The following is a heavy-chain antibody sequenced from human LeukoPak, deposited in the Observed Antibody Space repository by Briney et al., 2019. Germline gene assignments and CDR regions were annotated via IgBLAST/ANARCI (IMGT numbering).Heavy chain of an antibody. D-gene: IGHD3-22*01. CDR3: YTVLVWRGYDAKETDK. J-gene: IGHJ4*02. CDR1: GFTFSYAW. CDR2: IKSKSDGGAT. Sequence: PGGSLRLSCATSGFTFSYAWMNWVRQAPGKGLEWVGRIKSKSDGGATDYTAPVKGRFTISRDDSENTLYLHMNSLGTEDTGVYYCYTVLVWRGYDAKETDKWGQGTLVTVSS. V-gene: IGHV3-15*01.